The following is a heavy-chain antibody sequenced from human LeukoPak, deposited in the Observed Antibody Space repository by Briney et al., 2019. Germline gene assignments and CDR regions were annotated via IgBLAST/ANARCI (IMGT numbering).Heavy chain of an antibody. V-gene: IGHV3-23*01. J-gene: IGHJ4*02. CDR2: ISGSGGST. Sequence: GGSLRLSCAASGFTFSSYAMSWVRQAPGKGLEWVSAISGSGGSTYYTDSVKGRFTISRDNSKNTLYLQMNSLRAEDTAVYYCARGGTTVTTFDYWGQGTPVTVSS. CDR1: GFTFSSYA. CDR3: ARGGTTVTTFDY. D-gene: IGHD4-17*01.